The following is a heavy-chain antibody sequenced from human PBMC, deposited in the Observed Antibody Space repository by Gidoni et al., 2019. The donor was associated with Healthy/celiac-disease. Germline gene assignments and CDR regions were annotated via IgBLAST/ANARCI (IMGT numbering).Heavy chain of an antibody. Sequence: QVQLVESGGGVVQPGRSLRLSCAASGFTFSSYGMHWVRQAPGKGLEWVAVIWYDGSNKYYADYVKGRFTISRDNSKNTLYLQMNSLRAEDTAVYYCARDGNRVRGVIAPPRYYYYGMDVWGQGTTVTVSS. V-gene: IGHV3-33*08. D-gene: IGHD3-10*01. J-gene: IGHJ6*02. CDR2: IWYDGSNK. CDR3: ARDGNRVRGVIAPPRYYYYGMDV. CDR1: GFTFSSYG.